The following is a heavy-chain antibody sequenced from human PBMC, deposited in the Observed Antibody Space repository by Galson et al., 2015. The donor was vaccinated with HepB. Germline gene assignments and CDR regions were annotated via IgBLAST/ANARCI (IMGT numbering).Heavy chain of an antibody. J-gene: IGHJ6*02. Sequence: SLRLSCAASGFTFSSYAMHWVRQAPGKGLEWVAVISYDGSNKYYADSVKGRFTISRDNSKNTLYLQMNSLRAEDTAVYYCARDMVNLRITMIVVVSYGMDVWGQGTTVTVSS. V-gene: IGHV3-30*04. CDR1: GFTFSSYA. CDR3: ARDMVNLRITMIVVVSYGMDV. CDR2: ISYDGSNK. D-gene: IGHD3-22*01.